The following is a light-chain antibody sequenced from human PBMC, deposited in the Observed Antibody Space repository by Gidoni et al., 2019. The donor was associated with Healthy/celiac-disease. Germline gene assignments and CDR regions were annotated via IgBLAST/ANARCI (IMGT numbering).Light chain of an antibody. Sequence: PSSLSASVGDRVTITCRASQSISSYLNWYQQKPGKAPKRLIYAASSLQSGVPSRFSGSGSGTDFTLTISSLQPEDFATYYCQQSYSTPLTFGGGTKVEIK. V-gene: IGKV1-39*01. CDR1: QSISSY. CDR3: QQSYSTPLT. CDR2: AAS. J-gene: IGKJ4*01.